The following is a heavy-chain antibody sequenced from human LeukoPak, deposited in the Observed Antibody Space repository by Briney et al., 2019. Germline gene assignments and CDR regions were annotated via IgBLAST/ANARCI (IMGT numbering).Heavy chain of an antibody. J-gene: IGHJ5*02. CDR1: GFTLTTYS. D-gene: IGHD6-13*01. V-gene: IGHV3-48*02. Sequence: PGGSLRLSCAASGFTLTTYSMNWVRQAPGKGLEWISHIGSSGSTIYYADSVKGRFTVSRDNAKNSLYLQMNSLRDEDTAVYYCARDGDSSSWSWFDPWGQGTLVTVSS. CDR3: ARDGDSSSWSWFDP. CDR2: IGSSGSTI.